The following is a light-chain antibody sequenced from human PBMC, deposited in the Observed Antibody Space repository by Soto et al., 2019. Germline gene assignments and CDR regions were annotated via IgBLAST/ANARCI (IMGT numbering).Light chain of an antibody. J-gene: IGKJ4*01. V-gene: IGKV3-11*01. CDR2: DAS. CDR1: QSVSSN. Sequence: EIVMTHSPATLSCSPGDIAALSFRASQSVSSNLAWYQQTPGQAPRLLIYDASTRATGIPARFSGSGSGTDFTLTISSLEPEDFAVYYCQQHTNWPLTFGGGTKVDIK. CDR3: QQHTNWPLT.